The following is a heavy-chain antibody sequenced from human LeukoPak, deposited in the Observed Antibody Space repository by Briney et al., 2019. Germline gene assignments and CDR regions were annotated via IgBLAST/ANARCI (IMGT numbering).Heavy chain of an antibody. J-gene: IGHJ4*02. Sequence: PGGSLRLSCAASGFIFGSCAMSWVRQSPGKGLEWVSAISPSGGSRYYADSVKGRFTISRDNSKNTLYLQMNSLRAEETAIYYCAKVPGSLNFDYWGQGTLVTVSS. CDR1: GFIFGSCA. CDR3: AKVPGSLNFDY. CDR2: ISPSGGSR. D-gene: IGHD2-15*01. V-gene: IGHV3-23*01.